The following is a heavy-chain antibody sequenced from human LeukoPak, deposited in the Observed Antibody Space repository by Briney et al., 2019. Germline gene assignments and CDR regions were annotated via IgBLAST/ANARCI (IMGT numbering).Heavy chain of an antibody. CDR3: ARDSGLTVSGY. V-gene: IGHV3-33*01. J-gene: IGHJ4*02. Sequence: PGRSLRLSCAASGFTFSSYGMHWVRQAPGKGLEWVAVIWYDGSNKYYGDSVKGRITISRDNSKNTLYLQMNSLRAEDTAVYYCARDSGLTVSGYWGQGTLVTVSS. CDR1: GFTFSSYG. CDR2: IWYDGSNK. D-gene: IGHD4-17*01.